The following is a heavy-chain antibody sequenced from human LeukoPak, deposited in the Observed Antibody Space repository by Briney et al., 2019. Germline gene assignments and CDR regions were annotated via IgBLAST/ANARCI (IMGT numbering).Heavy chain of an antibody. CDR2: IWYDGSNK. CDR1: GFTFSSYG. V-gene: IGHV3-33*01. CDR3: ARAGLGAAADV. J-gene: IGHJ4*02. Sequence: GSLRLSCAASGFTFSSYGMHWVRQAPGKGLEWVALIWYDGSNKYYVDSVKGRFIISRDNSKNTHYLQMNSLRSEDTAVYYCARAGLGAAADVWGQGTLVTVSS. D-gene: IGHD6-13*01.